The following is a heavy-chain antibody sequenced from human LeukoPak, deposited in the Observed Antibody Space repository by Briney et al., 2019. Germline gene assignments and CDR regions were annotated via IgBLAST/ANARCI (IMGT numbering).Heavy chain of an antibody. CDR2: IYSGGST. CDR1: GVTVISNY. Sequence: VGALRLSSAASGVTVISNYISSVPQAPGNGLKLVSVIYSGGSTYYADSVTGRFTISRDNSKNTLYLQMSSLRAEDTAVYYCARDIQTGSAAAGTVGYWGQGTLVTVSS. CDR3: ARDIQTGSAAAGTVGY. J-gene: IGHJ4*02. D-gene: IGHD6-13*01. V-gene: IGHV3-53*01.